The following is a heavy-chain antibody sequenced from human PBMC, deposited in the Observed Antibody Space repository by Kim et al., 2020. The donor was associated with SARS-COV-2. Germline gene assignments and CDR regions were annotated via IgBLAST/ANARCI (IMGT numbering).Heavy chain of an antibody. CDR2: IDPSIGGT. CDR1: GYTFTGYF. J-gene: IGHJ4*02. CDR3: ARDLRGDFDS. Sequence: ASVKVSCKASGYTFTGYFIHWVRKAPGQGLEWMGWIDPSIGGTKYAEKFQGRVAMTTDTSITTAYMDLSSLKSDDTAVYYCARDLRGDFDSWGQGTLVTVSS. V-gene: IGHV1-2*02. D-gene: IGHD7-27*01.